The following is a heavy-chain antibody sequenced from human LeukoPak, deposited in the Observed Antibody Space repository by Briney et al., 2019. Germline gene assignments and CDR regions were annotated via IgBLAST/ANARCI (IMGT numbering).Heavy chain of an antibody. Sequence: SSVKVSCKASGGTFSSYAISWVRQAPGQGLEWMGRIIPIFGIANYAQKFQGRVTITADKSTSTAYMELSSPRSEDTAVYYCARDTAMAPEDYYYGMDVWGKGTTVTVSS. CDR3: ARDTAMAPEDYYYGMDV. V-gene: IGHV1-69*04. CDR2: IIPIFGIA. D-gene: IGHD5-18*01. J-gene: IGHJ6*04. CDR1: GGTFSSYA.